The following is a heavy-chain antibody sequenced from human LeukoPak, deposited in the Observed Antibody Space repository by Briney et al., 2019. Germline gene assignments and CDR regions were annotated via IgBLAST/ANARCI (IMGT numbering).Heavy chain of an antibody. Sequence: PSETLSLTCTVSGGSISSYYWSWIRQPPGKGLEWIGYIYYSGSTNYNPSLKSRVTISVDTSKNQFSLKLSSVTAADTAVYYCANGGDTAMVTTGYWGQGTLVTVSS. D-gene: IGHD5-18*01. CDR3: ANGGDTAMVTTGY. V-gene: IGHV4-59*08. CDR1: GGSISSYY. J-gene: IGHJ4*02. CDR2: IYYSGST.